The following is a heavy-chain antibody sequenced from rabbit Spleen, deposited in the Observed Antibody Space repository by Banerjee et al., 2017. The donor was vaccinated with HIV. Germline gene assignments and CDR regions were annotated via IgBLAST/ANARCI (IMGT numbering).Heavy chain of an antibody. D-gene: IGHD1-1*01. V-gene: IGHV1S40*01. CDR1: GFSFSSGYY. J-gene: IGHJ6*01. CDR3: ARDTSSSFSSYGMDL. CDR2: IGTGSGNT. Sequence: QQLVESGGGLVKPGAPLTLTCKASGFSFSSGYYMSWVRQAPGKGLEWIGCIGTGSGNTYYASWAKGRFTISKTSSTTVTLQMTSLTAADTATYFCARDTSSSFSSYGMDLWGPGTLVTVS.